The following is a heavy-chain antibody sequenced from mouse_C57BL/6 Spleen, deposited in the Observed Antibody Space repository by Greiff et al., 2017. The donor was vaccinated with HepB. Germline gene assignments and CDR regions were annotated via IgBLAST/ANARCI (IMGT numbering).Heavy chain of an antibody. V-gene: IGHV1-78*01. D-gene: IGHD2-4*01. CDR1: GYTFTDHT. CDR2: IYPRDGST. J-gene: IGHJ4*01. Sequence: VKLMESDAELVKPGASVKISCKVSGYTFTDHTIHWMKQRPEQGLEWIGYIYPRDGSTKYNEKFKGKATLTADKSSSTAYMQLNSLTSEDSAVYFCASPIYYDYDGYAMDYWGQGTSVTVSS. CDR3: ASPIYYDYDGYAMDY.